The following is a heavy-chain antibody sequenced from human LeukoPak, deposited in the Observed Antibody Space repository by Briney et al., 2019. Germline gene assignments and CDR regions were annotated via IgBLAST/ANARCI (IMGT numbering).Heavy chain of an antibody. D-gene: IGHD3-22*01. Sequence: GGSLRLSCAASGFAFSSYGMYWVRQAPGKGLEWVAVIWYDGSNKYYADSVKGRFTISRDNSKNTLYLQMNSLRAEDTAVYYCASALDYYDTRDIDYWGQGTLVTVSS. CDR3: ASALDYYDTRDIDY. CDR2: IWYDGSNK. J-gene: IGHJ4*02. V-gene: IGHV3-33*01. CDR1: GFAFSSYG.